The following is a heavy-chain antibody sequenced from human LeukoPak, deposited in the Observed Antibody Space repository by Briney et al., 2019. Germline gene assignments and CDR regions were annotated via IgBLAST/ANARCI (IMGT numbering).Heavy chain of an antibody. CDR2: ISAYNGNT. J-gene: IGHJ3*02. CDR3: ATLLLWFGDLPIRDAFDI. D-gene: IGHD3-10*01. V-gene: IGHV1-18*01. CDR1: GYTFTSYG. Sequence: ASVTVSCTASGYTFTSYGISWVRQAPGQGREWMGWISAYNGNTNYAQKLQGRVTMTTDTSTSTAYMELRSLRSEDTAVYYCATLLLWFGDLPIRDAFDIWGQGTMVTVSS.